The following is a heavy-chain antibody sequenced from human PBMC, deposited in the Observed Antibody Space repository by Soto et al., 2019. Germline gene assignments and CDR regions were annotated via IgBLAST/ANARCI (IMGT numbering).Heavy chain of an antibody. Sequence: EVQLLESGGGLVQPRGSLRLSCVASGLTFSSSSMSWVRQAPGKELEWVSVSTGGGGSTFYADSVKGRFTISRDNSKNTLYLQMNSLRAEDAAVYFCAKLVRYWGQGTLVIVSS. CDR2: STGGGGST. CDR3: AKLVRY. J-gene: IGHJ4*02. V-gene: IGHV3-23*01. D-gene: IGHD6-6*01. CDR1: GLTFSSSS.